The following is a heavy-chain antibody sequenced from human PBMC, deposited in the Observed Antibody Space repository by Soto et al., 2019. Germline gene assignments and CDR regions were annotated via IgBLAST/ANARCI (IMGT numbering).Heavy chain of an antibody. D-gene: IGHD5-12*01. CDR1: GVPFPSAA. V-gene: IGHV1-69*13. CDR3: ARGSRGVATIY. Sequence: SVKVSCKPSGVPFPSAAISRVRQAPGQGLEWMGGIIPIFGTANYAQKFQGRVTITADESTSTAYMELSSLRSEDTAVYYCARGSRGVATIYWGQGTLVTVS. J-gene: IGHJ4*02. CDR2: IIPIFGTA.